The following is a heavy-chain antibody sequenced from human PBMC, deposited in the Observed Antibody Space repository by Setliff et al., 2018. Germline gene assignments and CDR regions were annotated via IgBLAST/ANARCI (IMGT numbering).Heavy chain of an antibody. CDR2: IYYTGST. CDR1: GGSISSSSYY. Sequence: SETLSLTCTVSGGSISSSSYYWGWIRQPPGKGLEWIGSIYYTGSTYYNASLKSRVTMSVDTSNNQFSLSLSSVTAADTAVYYCVRRMGGDWFEPWGQGTLVTVSS. J-gene: IGHJ5*02. CDR3: VRRMGGDWFEP. D-gene: IGHD3-10*01. V-gene: IGHV4-39*01.